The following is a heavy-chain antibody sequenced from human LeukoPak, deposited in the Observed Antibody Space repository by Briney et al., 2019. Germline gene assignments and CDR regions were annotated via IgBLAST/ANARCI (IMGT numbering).Heavy chain of an antibody. J-gene: IGHJ4*02. Sequence: GGSLRLSCAASGFAFSAYEMNWVRQAPGKGLEWVSYIAGSDTRTYHTDSVKGPFTIFRDNTKHSLYLQMNSLKVEDTGLYCTTLGYHLDSWGQGTLVTVSS. CDR2: IAGSDTRT. D-gene: IGHD3-22*01. CDR3: TTLGYHLDS. CDR1: GFAFSAYE. V-gene: IGHV3-48*03.